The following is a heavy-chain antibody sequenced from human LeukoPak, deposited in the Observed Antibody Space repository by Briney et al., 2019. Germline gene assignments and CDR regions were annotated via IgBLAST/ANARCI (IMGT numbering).Heavy chain of an antibody. Sequence: IPPLRAATTYPQKFQGRVTITRDTSISTAYMELSSLRSDATAVYYCARGSYSSSANFDYWGQGTLVTVSS. V-gene: IGHV1-2*02. CDR3: ARGSYSSSANFDY. D-gene: IGHD6-6*01. J-gene: IGHJ4*02. CDR2: IPPLRAAT.